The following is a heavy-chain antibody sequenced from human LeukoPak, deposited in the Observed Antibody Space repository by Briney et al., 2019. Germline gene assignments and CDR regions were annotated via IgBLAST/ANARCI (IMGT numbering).Heavy chain of an antibody. V-gene: IGHV3-30*02. CDR1: GFTFSSYG. CDR2: IRYDGSDK. Sequence: GGSLRLSCAASGFTFSSYGRHWVRQAPGKGLEWVAFIRYDGSDKYYAESVKGRFTISRDNSKNTLYLQMNSLRAEDTAVYYCAKRNGSNYYFDYWGQGTLVTVSS. D-gene: IGHD1-26*01. J-gene: IGHJ4*02. CDR3: AKRNGSNYYFDY.